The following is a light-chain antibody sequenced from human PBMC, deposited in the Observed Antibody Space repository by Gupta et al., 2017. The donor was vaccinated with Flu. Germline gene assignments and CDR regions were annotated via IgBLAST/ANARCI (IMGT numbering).Light chain of an antibody. CDR3: QQYFSKSALT. CDR1: QTCLYRSNNKNY. CDR2: WAS. J-gene: IGKJ4*01. Sequence: MMMTQSTHSLAVPLGEGDALHCKSSQTCLYRSNNKNYVAWYQQKPGQPPKLLIHWASTRESGVPDRFSGSGSGTDFNLTISSLQAEDVAVYYCQQYFSKSALTFGGGTKVEIK. V-gene: IGKV4-1*01.